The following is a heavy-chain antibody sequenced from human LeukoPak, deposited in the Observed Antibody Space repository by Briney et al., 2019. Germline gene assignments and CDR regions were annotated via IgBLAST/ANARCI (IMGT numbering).Heavy chain of an antibody. D-gene: IGHD2/OR15-2a*01. CDR1: GFTFSNYN. CDR2: ISSGSRYI. V-gene: IGHV3-21*04. CDR3: AREVYGYFDY. J-gene: IGHJ4*02. Sequence: GGSLRLSCAASGFTFSNYNMNWVRQAPGKGLEWVAYISSGSRYIYYPDSLKGRFTISRDNARASVFLQMNSLRAEDTAVYYCAREVYGYFDYWGQGTLVTVSS.